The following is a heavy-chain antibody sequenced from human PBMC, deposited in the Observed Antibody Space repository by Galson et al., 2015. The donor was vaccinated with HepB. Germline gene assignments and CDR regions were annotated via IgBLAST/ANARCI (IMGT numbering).Heavy chain of an antibody. CDR1: GFTFSSYS. CDR2: ISSSSSTI. D-gene: IGHD6-19*01. Sequence: SLRLSCAASGFTFSSYSMNWVRQAPGKGLEWVSYISSSSSTIYYADSVKGRFTISRDNAKNSLYLQMNSLRAEDTAVYYCARDASSGWYRGGGYYFDYWGQGTLVTVSS. V-gene: IGHV3-48*01. J-gene: IGHJ4*02. CDR3: ARDASSGWYRGGGYYFDY.